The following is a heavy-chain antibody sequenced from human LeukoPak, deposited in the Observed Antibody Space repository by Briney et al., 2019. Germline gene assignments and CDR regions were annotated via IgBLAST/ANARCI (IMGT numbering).Heavy chain of an antibody. CDR3: ARDRAVAGYYYMDV. V-gene: IGHV3-7*03. CDR2: IKQDGSEK. CDR1: GFTFSSYW. J-gene: IGHJ6*03. D-gene: IGHD6-19*01. Sequence: GGSLRLSCAASGFTFSSYWMSWVRQAPGKGLEWVANIKQDGSEKYYVDSVKGRFTISRDNSKNTLYLQMNSLRAEDTAVYYCARDRAVAGYYYMDVWGKGTTVTVSS.